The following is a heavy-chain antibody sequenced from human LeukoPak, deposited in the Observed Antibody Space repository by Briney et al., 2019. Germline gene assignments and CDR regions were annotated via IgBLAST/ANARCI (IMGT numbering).Heavy chain of an antibody. Sequence: SQTLSLTCAISGDSVSSNSAAWNWIRQSPSRGLEWLGRTDYRSKWYNDYAVSVKSRITINPDTSKNQFSLQLNSVTPEDTAVYYCAREPSLWFGGSSRHAGMDVWGQGTTVTVSS. CDR3: AREPSLWFGGSSRHAGMDV. J-gene: IGHJ6*02. CDR1: GDSVSSNSAA. V-gene: IGHV6-1*01. D-gene: IGHD3-10*01. CDR2: TDYRSKWYN.